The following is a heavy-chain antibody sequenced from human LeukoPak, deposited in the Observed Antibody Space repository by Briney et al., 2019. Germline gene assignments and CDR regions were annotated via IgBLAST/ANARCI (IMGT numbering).Heavy chain of an antibody. CDR3: ARGTIAARPFDY. CDR2: ISAYNGNT. V-gene: IGHV1-18*01. CDR1: GYTFTSYG. Sequence: ASVKVSCKASGYTFTSYGISWVRQAPGQGLEWMGWISAYNGNTNYAQKFQGRVTITRNTSISTAYMELSSLRSEDTAVYYCARGTIAARPFDYWGQGTLVTVSS. J-gene: IGHJ4*02. D-gene: IGHD6-6*01.